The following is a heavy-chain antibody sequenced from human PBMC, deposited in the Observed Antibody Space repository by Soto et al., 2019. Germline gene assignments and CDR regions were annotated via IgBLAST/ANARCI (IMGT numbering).Heavy chain of an antibody. CDR3: GRKGFLDVFVDL. J-gene: IGHJ5*02. Sequence: QMQLVQSGAEVKKPGASVKVSCKASGYTCSSSDITWVRQAAGQGLEWMGWVNPNSGDTDYTQKFQGRVTMTRDTSTIIAYMELSSLRSEDTALYYCGRKGFLDVFVDLWGQGTLVTVSS. CDR2: VNPNSGDT. CDR1: GYTCSSSD. D-gene: IGHD3-16*01. V-gene: IGHV1-8*02.